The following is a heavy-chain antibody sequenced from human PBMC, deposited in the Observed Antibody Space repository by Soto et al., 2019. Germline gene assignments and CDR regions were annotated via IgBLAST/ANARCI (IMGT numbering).Heavy chain of an antibody. V-gene: IGHV1-18*01. CDR2: ISAYNGNT. D-gene: IGHD3-3*01. J-gene: IGHJ4*02. Sequence: ASVKVSCKASGYTFTSYGISWVRQAPGQGLEWMGWISAYNGNTNYAQKLQGRVTMTTDTSTSTAYMELGSLRSDDTAVYYCARASLDFWSGYYYFDYWGQGTLVTVSS. CDR1: GYTFTSYG. CDR3: ARASLDFWSGYYYFDY.